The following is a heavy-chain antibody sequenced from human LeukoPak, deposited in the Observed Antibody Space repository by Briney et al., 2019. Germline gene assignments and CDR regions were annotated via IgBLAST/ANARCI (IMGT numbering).Heavy chain of an antibody. J-gene: IGHJ4*02. CDR2: IRNSGGSA. CDR1: GFTFSNYA. V-gene: IGHV3-23*01. CDR3: AKSSASGGWSYFDF. Sequence: GGSLRLSCAASGFTFSNYAMSWVRQAPGKGLEWVSGIRNSGGSANSADSVKGRFTISRDNSKNTLYLQMNSLRAEDTAVYYCAKSSASGGWSYFDFWGQGTLVTVSS. D-gene: IGHD6-19*01.